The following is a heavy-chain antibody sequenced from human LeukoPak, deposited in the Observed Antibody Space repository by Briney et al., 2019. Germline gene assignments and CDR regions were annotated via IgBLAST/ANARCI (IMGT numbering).Heavy chain of an antibody. V-gene: IGHV3-23*01. D-gene: IGHD3-10*01. J-gene: IGHJ4*02. Sequence: GGSLRLSCPASGFTFSSYAMSWVRQAPGKGLEWVSVISGSGGSTSYADSVKGRFTITRDNSKNTLYLQMNSLRAEDTAVYYCAKPFMVRGDFDYWGQGTLITVSS. CDR3: AKPFMVRGDFDY. CDR1: GFTFSSYA. CDR2: ISGSGGST.